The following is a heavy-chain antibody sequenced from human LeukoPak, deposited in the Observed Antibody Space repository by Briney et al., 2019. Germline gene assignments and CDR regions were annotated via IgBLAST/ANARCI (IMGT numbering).Heavy chain of an antibody. CDR3: ARTFYGSGETSVPYRGAFDI. V-gene: IGHV1-3*01. Sequence: ASVKVSCKASEYTFTSYAMHWVRQAPGQRLEWMGWINAGNGNTKYSQKFQGRVTITRDTSASTAYMELSSLRSEDTAVYYCARTFYGSGETSVPYRGAFDIWGQGTMVTVSS. J-gene: IGHJ3*02. CDR2: INAGNGNT. D-gene: IGHD3-10*01. CDR1: EYTFTSYA.